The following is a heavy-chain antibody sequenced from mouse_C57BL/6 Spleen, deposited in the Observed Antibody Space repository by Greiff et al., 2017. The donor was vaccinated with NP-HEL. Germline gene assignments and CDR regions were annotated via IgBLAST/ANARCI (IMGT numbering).Heavy chain of an antibody. CDR2: IYPGDGDT. CDR1: GYAFSSSW. D-gene: IGHD1-1*01. V-gene: IGHV1-82*01. Sequence: QVQLQQSGPELVKPGASVKISCKASGYAFSSSWMNWVKQRPGKGLEWIGRIYPGDGDTNYNGKFKGKATLTADKSSSTAYMQLSSLTSEDSAVYCCASENYYGSSLWGQGTSVTVSS. J-gene: IGHJ4*01. CDR3: ASENYYGSSL.